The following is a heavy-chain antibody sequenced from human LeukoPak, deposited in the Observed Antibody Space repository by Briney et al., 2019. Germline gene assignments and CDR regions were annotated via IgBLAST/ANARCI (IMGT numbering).Heavy chain of an antibody. V-gene: IGHV3-66*01. CDR2: IYSGGST. J-gene: IGHJ4*02. CDR1: GFTVSSKY. D-gene: IGHD3-10*01. CDR3: ARGTVTMVDY. Sequence: GGSLRLSCAASGFTVSSKYMSWVRQAPGRGLEWVSVIYSGGSTYYADSVKGRFTISRDNSKNTLFLQMSSLRAGDTAVYYCARGTVTMVDYWGQGTLVTVSS.